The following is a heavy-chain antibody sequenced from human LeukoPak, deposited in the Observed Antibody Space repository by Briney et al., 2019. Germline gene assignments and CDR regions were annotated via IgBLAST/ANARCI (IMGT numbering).Heavy chain of an antibody. CDR1: GFTFSSYA. J-gene: IGHJ4*02. D-gene: IGHD5-18*01. CDR2: ITGGGDTT. Sequence: GGSLRLSCAASGFTFSSYAMTWVRQAPGKGLEWVSAITGGGDTTYYADSVKGRFTISRDNAKNSLYLQMSSLRPEDTAVYYCAKEASRGSSFAYTPIEKPYYLDYWGQGTLVTVSS. V-gene: IGHV3-23*01. CDR3: AKEASRGSSFAYTPIEKPYYLDY.